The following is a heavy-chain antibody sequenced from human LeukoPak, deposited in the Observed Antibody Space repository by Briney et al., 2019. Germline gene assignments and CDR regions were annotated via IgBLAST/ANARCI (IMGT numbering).Heavy chain of an antibody. CDR2: ISGSGGST. CDR1: GFTVSTNY. J-gene: IGHJ4*02. CDR3: ANEWFGEEIIWFDY. Sequence: PGGSLRLSCAASGFTVSTNYMNWVRQAPGKGLEWVSGISGSGGSTYYADSVKGRFTISRDNSKNTLYLQMHSLRAEDTAVYYCANEWFGEEIIWFDYWGQGTLVTVSS. V-gene: IGHV3-23*01. D-gene: IGHD3-10*01.